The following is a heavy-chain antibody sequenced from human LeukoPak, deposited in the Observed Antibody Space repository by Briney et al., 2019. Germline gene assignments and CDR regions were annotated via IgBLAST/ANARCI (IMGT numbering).Heavy chain of an antibody. Sequence: GGSLRLSCAASGFTFNSYAMSWVRQAPGKGLEWVSSISASGSSPHYADSVEGRFTISRDNSKNTLYLQMNSLRAEEMAVYYCAKEYSDILTGYPDSWGPGTLVTVSS. CDR2: ISASGSSP. D-gene: IGHD3-9*01. V-gene: IGHV3-23*01. J-gene: IGHJ4*02. CDR1: GFTFNSYA. CDR3: AKEYSDILTGYPDS.